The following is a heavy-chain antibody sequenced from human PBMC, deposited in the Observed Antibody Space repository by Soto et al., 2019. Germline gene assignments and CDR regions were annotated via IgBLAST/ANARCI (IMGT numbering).Heavy chain of an antibody. CDR2: IDPKNGGT. V-gene: IGHV1-2*02. CDR1: GYSISAYY. D-gene: IGHD3-10*01. CDR3: GRDDYGIFPY. Sequence: QVQLMQSGTEVKKPGASVKVSCQASGYSISAYYIHWVRQAPGQGLEWMGWIDPKNGGTVSAQKFQGRLTMTRDTSISTVYMDLSGLTSDDTALYYCGRDDYGIFPYWGQGSLVTVSS. J-gene: IGHJ4*02.